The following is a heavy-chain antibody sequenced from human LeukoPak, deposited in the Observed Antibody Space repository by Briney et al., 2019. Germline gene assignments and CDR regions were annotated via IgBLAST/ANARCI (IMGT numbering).Heavy chain of an antibody. CDR3: ARDHSSSSWMDSFEI. Sequence: TSETLSLSCIISGGSIGPYYWSWIRQAAGKGPEWIGRIYTTATADYNPSLKGRVFLSVDTSKNQFSLKVTSVTAADTAVYYCARDHSSSSWMDSFEIWGPGTKVTVSS. J-gene: IGHJ3*02. V-gene: IGHV4-4*07. CDR2: IYTTATA. CDR1: GGSIGPYY. D-gene: IGHD6-6*01.